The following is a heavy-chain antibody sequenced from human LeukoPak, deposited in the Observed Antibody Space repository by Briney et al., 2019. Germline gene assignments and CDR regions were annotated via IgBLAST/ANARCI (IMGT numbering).Heavy chain of an antibody. CDR3: AREGGVNRLIQGWFDP. CDR1: GYTFSSYY. J-gene: IGHJ5*02. Sequence: ASVTVSCKASGYTFSSYYMHWVRQAPGQGLEWMGIINPSGGSTSYAQKFQGRVTMTRDTSTSTVYMELSSLRSEDTAVYYWAREGGVNRLIQGWFDPWGQGTLVTVSS. CDR2: INPSGGST. D-gene: IGHD3-16*02. V-gene: IGHV1-46*01.